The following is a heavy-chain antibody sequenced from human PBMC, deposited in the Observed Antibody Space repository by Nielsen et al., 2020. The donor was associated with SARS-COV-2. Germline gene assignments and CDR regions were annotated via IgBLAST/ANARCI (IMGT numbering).Heavy chain of an antibody. V-gene: IGHV1-18*01. J-gene: IGHJ5*02. CDR1: GYTFTSYG. D-gene: IGHD1-26*01. CDR2: ISAYNGNT. CDR3: ARDMFFLGATNSLRDWFDP. Sequence: APVKVSCKASGYTFTSYGISWVRQAPGQGLEWMGWISAYNGNTNYAQKLQGRVTMTTDTSTSTAYMELRSLRSDDTAVYYCARDMFFLGATNSLRDWFDPWGQGTLVTVSS.